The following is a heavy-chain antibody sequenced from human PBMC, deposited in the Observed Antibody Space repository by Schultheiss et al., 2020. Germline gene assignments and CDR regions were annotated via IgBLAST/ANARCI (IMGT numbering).Heavy chain of an antibody. CDR1: GDTFSRSG. CDR2: IIPIFGTV. CDR3: ARANCSSSSCYKQDYYFYSKDV. V-gene: IGHV1-69*13. J-gene: IGHJ6*01. Sequence: SVKVSCKASGDTFSRSGFNWVRQAPGQGLEWMGGIIPIFGTVNYAQKYQGRVTITADESTRTAYMELNSLRSEDTAVYYCARANCSSSSCYKQDYYFYSKDVWGQGTTVTVAS. D-gene: IGHD2-2*02.